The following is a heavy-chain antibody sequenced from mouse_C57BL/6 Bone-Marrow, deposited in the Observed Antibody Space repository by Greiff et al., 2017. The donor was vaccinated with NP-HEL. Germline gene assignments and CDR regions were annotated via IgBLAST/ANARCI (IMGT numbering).Heavy chain of an antibody. Sequence: EVKVVESGGDLVKPGGSLKLSCAASGFTFSSYGMSWVRQTPDKRLEWVATISSGGSYTYYPDSVKGRFTIYRDNDKNTLYLQMSSLKSEDTAMYYCAILMKVDYWGQGTTLTVSS. CDR2: ISSGGSYT. J-gene: IGHJ2*01. V-gene: IGHV5-6*01. CDR1: GFTFSSYG. CDR3: AILMKVDY.